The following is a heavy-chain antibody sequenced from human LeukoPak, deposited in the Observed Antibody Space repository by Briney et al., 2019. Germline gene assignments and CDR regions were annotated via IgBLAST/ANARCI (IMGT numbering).Heavy chain of an antibody. J-gene: IGHJ6*02. CDR1: GFTFSSYW. CDR3: ARADGSGSYYIESQDV. D-gene: IGHD3-10*01. CDR2: INSDGSST. Sequence: GGSLRLSCAASGFTFSSYWMHWVRQAPGKGLVWVSRINSDGSSTSYADSVKGRFTISRDNAKNTLYLQMNSLRAEDTAVYYCARADGSGSYYIESQDVWGQGTTVTVSS. V-gene: IGHV3-74*01.